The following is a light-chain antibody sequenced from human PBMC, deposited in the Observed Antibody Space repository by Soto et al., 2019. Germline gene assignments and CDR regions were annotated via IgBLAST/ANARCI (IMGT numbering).Light chain of an antibody. CDR2: DVS. Sequence: LTQPASVSGSPGQSITISCTGTTSDVGRYNYVSWYQQHPGKAPKLIIYDVSNRPSGVSNRFSGSKSGNTASLTISGLQAEDEADYYCNSYTSSSTYVFGTGTKVTVL. CDR3: NSYTSSSTYV. J-gene: IGLJ1*01. V-gene: IGLV2-14*01. CDR1: TSDVGRYNY.